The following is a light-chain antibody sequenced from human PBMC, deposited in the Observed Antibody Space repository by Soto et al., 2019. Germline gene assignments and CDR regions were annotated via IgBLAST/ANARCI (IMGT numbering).Light chain of an antibody. CDR2: EVS. CDR1: SGDVGGYHY. CDR3: SSYTSGSTYV. V-gene: IGLV2-14*01. J-gene: IGLJ1*01. Sequence: QSVLTQPASVSGSPGQSITISCTGTSGDVGGYHYVSWYQQYPDKAPKLMIYEVSNRPSGISHRFSGSKSGNTASLTISGLQTEDEADYYCSSYTSGSTYVFGTGTKVTVL.